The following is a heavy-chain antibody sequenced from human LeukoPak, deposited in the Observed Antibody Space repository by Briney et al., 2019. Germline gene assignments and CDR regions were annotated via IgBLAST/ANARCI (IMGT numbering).Heavy chain of an antibody. Sequence: SETLSLTCIVSGGSISSYYWSWIRQPPGKGLEWIGYIYYSGSTNYNPSLKSRVTTSVDTSKNQFSLKLSSVTAADTAVYYCARDPYPQGYDLPPLYDYWGQGTLVTVSS. J-gene: IGHJ4*02. V-gene: IGHV4-59*01. CDR3: ARDPYPQGYDLPPLYDY. D-gene: IGHD3-3*01. CDR2: IYYSGST. CDR1: GGSISSYY.